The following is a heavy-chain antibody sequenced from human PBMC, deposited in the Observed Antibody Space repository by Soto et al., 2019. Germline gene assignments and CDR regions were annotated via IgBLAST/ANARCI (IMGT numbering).Heavy chain of an antibody. Sequence: GGSLRLSCAASGFTFSSYAMSWVRQAPGKGLEWVSAISGSGGSTYYADSVKGRFTISRDNSKNTLYLQMNSLRAEDTAVYYCAKEDWNDGLTYYYYVMDVWGQGTTVTVSS. CDR1: GFTFSSYA. CDR2: ISGSGGST. V-gene: IGHV3-23*01. CDR3: AKEDWNDGLTYYYYVMDV. J-gene: IGHJ6*02. D-gene: IGHD1-1*01.